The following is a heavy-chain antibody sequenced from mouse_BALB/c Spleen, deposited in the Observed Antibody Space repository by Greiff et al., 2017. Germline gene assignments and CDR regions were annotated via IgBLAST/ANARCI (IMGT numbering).Heavy chain of an antibody. Sequence: QVQLKQSGAELVRPGTSVKVSCKASGYAFTNYLIEWVKQRPGQGLEWIGVINPGSGGTNYNEKFKGKATLTADKSSSTAYMQLSSLTSDDSAVYFCARGYSVWMFDYWGQGTTLTVSS. CDR2: INPGSGGT. J-gene: IGHJ2*01. V-gene: IGHV1-54*01. CDR3: ARGYSVWMFDY. CDR1: GYAFTNYL. D-gene: IGHD2-10*02.